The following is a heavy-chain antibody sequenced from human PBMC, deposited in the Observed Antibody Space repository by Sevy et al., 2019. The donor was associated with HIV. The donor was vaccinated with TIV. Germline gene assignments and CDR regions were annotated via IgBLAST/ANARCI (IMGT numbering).Heavy chain of an antibody. CDR2: LSFGCGEI. J-gene: IGHJ4*02. CDR3: GREGRTKTHDY. V-gene: IGHV3-23*01. CDR1: GFTFSKYS. D-gene: IGHD2-8*01. Sequence: GGSLRLSCAASGFTFSKYSMSWVRQPPGKGLEWVSTLSFGCGEINYADSVKGRFTISRDKSKNSLYLQMNNLGAEDTAVYYCGREGRTKTHDYWGQGTLVTVSS.